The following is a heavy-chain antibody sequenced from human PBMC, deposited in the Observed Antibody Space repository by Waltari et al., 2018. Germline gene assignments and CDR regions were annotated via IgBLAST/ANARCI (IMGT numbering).Heavy chain of an antibody. CDR1: GFIFSCLG. CDR3: AKDGDYSLTEYDAFDV. V-gene: IGHV3-30*02. J-gene: IGHJ3*01. Sequence: HLLQSGVGVAQHVGSLGLACAAFGFIFSCLGLHWVRQIPGKGLEWVAFISFDGKKIFDADSVRGRFTISRDNSNNIVFLQMNSLRPEDSGVYYCAKDGDYSLTEYDAFDVWGQGTVVTVSP. CDR2: ISFDGKKI. D-gene: IGHD4-17*01.